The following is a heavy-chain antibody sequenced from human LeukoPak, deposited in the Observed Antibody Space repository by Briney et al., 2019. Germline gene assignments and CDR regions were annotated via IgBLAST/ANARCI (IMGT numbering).Heavy chain of an antibody. CDR2: INPNSGGT. CDR3: ARGLHRIAAARTRSWFDP. V-gene: IGHV1-2*02. J-gene: IGHJ5*02. CDR1: GYTFTGYY. Sequence: ASVKVSCKASGYTFTGYYMHWVRQAPGQGLEWMGWINPNSGGTNYAQKFQGRVTMTRDTSISTAYMELSRLRSDDTAVYYCARGLHRIAAARTRSWFDPWGQGTLVTVSS. D-gene: IGHD6-13*01.